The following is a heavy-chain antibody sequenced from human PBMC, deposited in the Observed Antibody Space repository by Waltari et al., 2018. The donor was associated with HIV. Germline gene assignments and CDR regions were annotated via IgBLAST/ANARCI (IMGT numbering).Heavy chain of an antibody. D-gene: IGHD3-3*01. Sequence: EVQLVESGGGLVQPGGSLRLSCAASGFTFSSYWMSWVRQAPGKGLEWVANKKQEGSEKYYGDSVKGRFTISRDNAKNSLYLQMNSLRAEDTAGYYCARITIFGVVNDYGMDVWGQGTTVTVSS. V-gene: IGHV3-7*01. CDR2: KKQEGSEK. CDR3: ARITIFGVVNDYGMDV. CDR1: GFTFSSYW. J-gene: IGHJ6*02.